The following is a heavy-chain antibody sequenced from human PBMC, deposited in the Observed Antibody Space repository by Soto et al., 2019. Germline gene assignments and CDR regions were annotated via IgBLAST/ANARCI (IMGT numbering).Heavy chain of an antibody. CDR3: AKGGRQWLVTSDFNY. CDR1: GFTFSDYA. V-gene: IGHV3-30*18. Sequence: GGSLGLSCAAXGFTFSDYAMHWVRQAPGKGLEWVAVVSHDGRNTHYADSVKGRFTISRDSSKNTVSLEMTSLRAEDTAVYYCAKGGRQWLVTSDFNYWGQGALVTVSS. J-gene: IGHJ4*02. CDR2: VSHDGRNT. D-gene: IGHD6-19*01.